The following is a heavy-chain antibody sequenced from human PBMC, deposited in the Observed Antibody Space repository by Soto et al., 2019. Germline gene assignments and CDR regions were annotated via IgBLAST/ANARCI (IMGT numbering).Heavy chain of an antibody. V-gene: IGHV3-15*01. CDR2: IKSIYNGGTI. Sequence: GSLRLSFVGSGFTFSNSWMSWVRQAPGKGLEWVGRIKSIYNGGTIEYAAPVKGRFIITRDDSRATVFLQMNSLKTEDTAVYYCATGQYFDFWGQGTQVTVS. CDR3: ATGQYFDF. J-gene: IGHJ4*02. CDR1: GFTFSNSW.